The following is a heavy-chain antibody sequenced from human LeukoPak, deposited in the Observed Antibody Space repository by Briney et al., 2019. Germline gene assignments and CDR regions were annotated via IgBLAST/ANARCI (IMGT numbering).Heavy chain of an antibody. J-gene: IGHJ5*01. D-gene: IGHD1-7*01. Sequence: SETLSLTCTVSGGSFSSSSYYWGWIRQPPGKGLEWIGSINYSGSTYYNPSLKSRVTISVDTSKNQFSLKLSSVTAAGTAVYYCGRKKSRNYRVNLVGPRGQGTLVNGSS. CDR1: GGSFSSSSYY. CDR3: GRKKSRNYRVNLVGP. V-gene: IGHV4-39*01. CDR2: INYSGST.